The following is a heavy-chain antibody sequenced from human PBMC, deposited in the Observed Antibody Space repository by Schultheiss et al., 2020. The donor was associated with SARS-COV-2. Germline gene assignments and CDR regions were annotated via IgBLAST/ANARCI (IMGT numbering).Heavy chain of an antibody. V-gene: IGHV1-18*04. CDR1: GYTFTGYY. CDR3: ARAHSSWYRGEAY. Sequence: ASVKVSCKASGYTFTGYYMHWVRQAPGQGLEWMGWISAYNGNTNYAKKLQGRVTMTTDTSTSTAYMELRSLRSDDTAVYYCARAHSSWYRGEAYWGQGTLVTVSS. D-gene: IGHD6-13*01. CDR2: ISAYNGNT. J-gene: IGHJ4*02.